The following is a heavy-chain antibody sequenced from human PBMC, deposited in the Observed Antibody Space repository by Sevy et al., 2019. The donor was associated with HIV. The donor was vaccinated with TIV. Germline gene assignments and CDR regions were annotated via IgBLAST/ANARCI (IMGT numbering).Heavy chain of an antibody. V-gene: IGHV3-73*01. CDR2: IRSKANSYAT. J-gene: IGHJ4*02. CDR3: TRHPTWDPSFDY. D-gene: IGHD1-1*01. CDR1: GFTFSGSA. Sequence: GGSLRLSCAASGFTFSGSAMHWVRQASGKGLEWVGRIRSKANSYATAYAASVKGRFTISREDSKNTANLQMNSLKTEDTAVYYCTRHPTWDPSFDYWGQGTLVTVSS.